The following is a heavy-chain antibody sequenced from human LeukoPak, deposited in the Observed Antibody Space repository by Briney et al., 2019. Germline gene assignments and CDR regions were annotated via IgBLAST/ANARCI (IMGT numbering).Heavy chain of an antibody. Sequence: GGSLRLSCAASGFTFSSYAMHWVRQAPGKGLEWVAVISYDGSNKYYADSVKGRFTISRDNSKNTLYLQMNSLRAEDTAVYYCARSDGDYYYFDYWGQGTLVTVSS. V-gene: IGHV3-30*04. CDR3: ARSDGDYYYFDY. J-gene: IGHJ4*02. D-gene: IGHD4-17*01. CDR1: GFTFSSYA. CDR2: ISYDGSNK.